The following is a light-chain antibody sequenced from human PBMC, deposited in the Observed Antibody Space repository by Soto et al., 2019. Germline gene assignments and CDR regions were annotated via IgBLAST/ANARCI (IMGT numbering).Light chain of an antibody. CDR1: STDVGNYNY. V-gene: IGLV2-14*01. Sequence: QSALTQPASVSGSPGQSVTISCTGTSTDVGNYNYVSWYRQYPGKAPKLMIYEVNNRPSGISSRFSGSKSGNTASLTISGLQAEDEADYYCSSYTSSSPYVFGTGTKVTV. CDR2: EVN. J-gene: IGLJ1*01. CDR3: SSYTSSSPYV.